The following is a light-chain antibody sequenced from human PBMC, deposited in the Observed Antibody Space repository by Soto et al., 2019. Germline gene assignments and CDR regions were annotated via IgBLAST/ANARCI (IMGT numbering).Light chain of an antibody. V-gene: IGKV3-11*01. CDR1: RSVSTY. J-gene: IGKJ1*01. CDR3: QQRSKWPRA. CDR2: DAS. Sequence: EIVLTQSPATLSLSPGESATLSCRASRSVSTYLAWFQHKPGQAPRLLIYDASSRATGIPARFSGSGAGTDFTITISSLEPEDFAVYYCQQRSKWPRAFGPGTKVEIK.